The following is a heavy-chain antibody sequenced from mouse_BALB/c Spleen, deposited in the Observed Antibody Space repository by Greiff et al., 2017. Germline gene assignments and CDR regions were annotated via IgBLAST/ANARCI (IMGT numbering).Heavy chain of an antibody. CDR2: IWAGGST. CDR3: ARDRNYRSTGAMDY. D-gene: IGHD2-14*01. Sequence: VQLQQSGPGLVAPSQSLSITCTVSGFSLTSYGVHWVRQPPGKGLEWLGVIWAGGSTNYNSALMSRLSISKDNSKSQVFLKMNSLQTDDTAMYYCARDRNYRSTGAMDYWGQGTSVTVSS. CDR1: GFSLTSYG. J-gene: IGHJ4*01. V-gene: IGHV2-9*02.